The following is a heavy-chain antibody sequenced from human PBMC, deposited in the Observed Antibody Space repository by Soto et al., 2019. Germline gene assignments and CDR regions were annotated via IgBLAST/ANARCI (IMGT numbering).Heavy chain of an antibody. V-gene: IGHV1-69*01. CDR2: FIPLFGAT. J-gene: IGHJ1*01. Sequence: QVHLVQSGAEVKKPGSSVKVSCKASGGSFSSFAINWVRQAPGQGLEWMGDFIPLFGATNYAQTFQGRVTFTADESTTTAYMELRSLTSNDTAVYYCARGLDTTVAHSHNWGQGALVTVSS. CDR1: GGSFSSFA. D-gene: IGHD1-1*01. CDR3: ARGLDTTVAHSHN.